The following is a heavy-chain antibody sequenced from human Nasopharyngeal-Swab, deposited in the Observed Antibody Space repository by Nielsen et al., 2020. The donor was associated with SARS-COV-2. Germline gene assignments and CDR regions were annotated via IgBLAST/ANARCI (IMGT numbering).Heavy chain of an antibody. CDR1: GDSVSNDRAA. Sequence: SQTLSLTCATSGDSVSNDRAAWSWIRQSPSRGLEWLGRTWYRSKWNYDYATSLSGRLTVSPDTAKNQFSLQLNSLTPEDTAVYYCARIAVAVPPVWGQGTLVTVSS. J-gene: IGHJ4*02. D-gene: IGHD6-19*01. CDR2: TWYRSKWNY. CDR3: ARIAVAVPPV. V-gene: IGHV6-1*01.